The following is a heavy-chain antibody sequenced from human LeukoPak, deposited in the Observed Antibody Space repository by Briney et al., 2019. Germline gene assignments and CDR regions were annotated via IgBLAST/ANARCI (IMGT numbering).Heavy chain of an antibody. Sequence: ASVKVSCKASGYTFTGYYMHWVRQAPGQGLEWMGWINPNSGGTNYAQKFQGRVTMTRDTSISTAYMELSRLRSDDTAVYYCARDLSYCSSTSCSSNAFDIWGQGTMVTVSS. CDR3: ARDLSYCSSTSCSSNAFDI. CDR1: GYTFTGYY. V-gene: IGHV1-2*02. D-gene: IGHD2-2*01. J-gene: IGHJ3*02. CDR2: INPNSGGT.